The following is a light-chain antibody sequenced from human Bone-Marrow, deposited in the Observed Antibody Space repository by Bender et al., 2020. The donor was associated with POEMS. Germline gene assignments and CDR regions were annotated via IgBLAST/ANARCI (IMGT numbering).Light chain of an antibody. CDR2: NVS. CDR1: SSDVGGYKY. J-gene: IGLJ2*01. V-gene: IGLV2-11*01. CDR3: CSYAGDYTYIL. Sequence: QSALTQPRSVSGSPGQSVTISCTGTSSDVGGYKYVSWYQQHPGKAPKLIIYNVSERPSGVPDRFSGSKSGNTASLTISGLQGEDESDYYCCSYAGDYTYILFGGGTKLTVL.